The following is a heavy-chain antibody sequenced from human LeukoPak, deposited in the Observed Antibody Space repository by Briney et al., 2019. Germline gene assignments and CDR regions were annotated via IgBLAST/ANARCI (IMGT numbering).Heavy chain of an antibody. CDR3: VRAYYYGSGSFTYYYGMDV. V-gene: IGHV1-2*02. CDR1: GYTFTGYY. Sequence: ASVKVSCKASGYTFTGYYMHWVRQAPGQGLEWMGWINPNSGGTNYAQKFQGRVTMTRDTSISTAYMELSRLRSDDTAVYYCVRAYYYGSGSFTYYYGMDVWGQGTTVTVSS. D-gene: IGHD3-10*01. CDR2: INPNSGGT. J-gene: IGHJ6*02.